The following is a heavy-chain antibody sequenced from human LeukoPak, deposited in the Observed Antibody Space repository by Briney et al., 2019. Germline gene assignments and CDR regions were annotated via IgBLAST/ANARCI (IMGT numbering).Heavy chain of an antibody. CDR2: INPNSGGT. CDR1: GYTFTGYY. V-gene: IGHV1-2*02. CDR3: ARGYCSSTSCSRGNWFDP. J-gene: IGHJ5*02. D-gene: IGHD2-2*01. Sequence: ASVKVSCKASGYTFTGYYMHWVRQAPGQGLKWMGWINPNSGGTNYAQKFQGRVTMTRDTSISTAYMELSRLRSDDTAVYYCARGYCSSTSCSRGNWFDPWGQGTLVTVSS.